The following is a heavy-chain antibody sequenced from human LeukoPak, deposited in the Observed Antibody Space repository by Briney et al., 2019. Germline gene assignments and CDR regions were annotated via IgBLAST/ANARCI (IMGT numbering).Heavy chain of an antibody. D-gene: IGHD3-3*01. CDR1: GLNFSVYY. CDR2: ISKTGATI. V-gene: IGHV3-11*01. CDR3: VAGVALDY. Sequence: GGSLRLSCAASGLNFSVYYMTWIRQAPGNGLEAPGNGLEWLSHISKTGATIYYADSVKGRFTISRDNAKNSLYLHMNSLRADDTAVYYCVAGVALDYWGQGALVTVSS. J-gene: IGHJ4*02.